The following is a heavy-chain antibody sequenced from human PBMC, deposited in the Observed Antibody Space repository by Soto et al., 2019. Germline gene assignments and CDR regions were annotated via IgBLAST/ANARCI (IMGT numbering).Heavy chain of an antibody. CDR1: GYTFTGYY. J-gene: IGHJ6*02. D-gene: IGHD3-10*01. Sequence: ASLMVSCKSSGYTFTGYYMHWVRQAPGQGLEWMGWINPNSGGTNYAQKFQGWVTMTRDTSISTAYMELSRLRSDDTAVHYCARGDANEGIYGMYVWGQGTTVTVSS. CDR3: ARGDANEGIYGMYV. V-gene: IGHV1-2*04. CDR2: INPNSGGT.